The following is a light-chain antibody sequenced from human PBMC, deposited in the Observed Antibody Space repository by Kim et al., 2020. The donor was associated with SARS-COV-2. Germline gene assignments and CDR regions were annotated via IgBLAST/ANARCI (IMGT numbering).Light chain of an antibody. Sequence: SYELTQPPSVSAAPGETATITCGGSNIGSTGVHWYQQKSGQAPLLVVYYDTNRPSGIPARFSGSNSGNTATLTLSRVEAGDEADYYCQVWDTDNDHPDFGGGTKLT. CDR1: NIGSTG. CDR2: YDT. J-gene: IGLJ2*01. CDR3: QVWDTDNDHPD. V-gene: IGLV3-21*01.